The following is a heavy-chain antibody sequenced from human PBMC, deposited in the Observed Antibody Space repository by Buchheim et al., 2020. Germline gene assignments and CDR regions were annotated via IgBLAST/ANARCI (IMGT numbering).Heavy chain of an antibody. J-gene: IGHJ1*01. CDR2: IRSKAYGGTT. Sequence: EVQLVESGGGLVQPGRSLRLSCTASGFTFGDYAMSWFRQAPGKGLEWVGFIRSKAYGGTTEYAASVKGRFTISRDDSKSIPYLQMNSLKTEDTAVYYCTATRELSLAEYFQHWGQGTL. CDR3: TATRELSLAEYFQH. CDR1: GFTFGDYA. V-gene: IGHV3-49*03. D-gene: IGHD1-26*01.